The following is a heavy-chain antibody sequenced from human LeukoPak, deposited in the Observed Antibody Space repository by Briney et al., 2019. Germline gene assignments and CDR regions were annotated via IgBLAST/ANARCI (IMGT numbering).Heavy chain of an antibody. CDR2: IYYSGST. V-gene: IGHV4-34*01. CDR1: GGSFSGYY. CDR3: ARNSGWYYYYYMDV. D-gene: IGHD6-19*01. Sequence: PSETLSLTCAVYGGSFSGYYWSWIRQPPGKGLEWIGSIYYSGSTYYNPSLKSRVTISVDTSKNQFSLKLSSVTAADTAVYYCARNSGWYYYYYMDVWGKGTTVTISS. J-gene: IGHJ6*03.